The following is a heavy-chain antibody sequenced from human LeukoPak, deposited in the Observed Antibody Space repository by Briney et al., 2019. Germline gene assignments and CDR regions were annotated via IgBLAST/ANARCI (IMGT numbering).Heavy chain of an antibody. D-gene: IGHD6-13*01. CDR2: ITSSGGTI. J-gene: IGHJ1*01. CDR3: AREGIAAAGEH. Sequence: GGSLRLSCAASGFTFSDYYMSWIRQAPGKGLEWVSFITSSGGTIYYADSVKGRFTMSRDNAKNSLYLQMKSLRVEDTAVYYCAREGIAAAGEHWGQGTLVTVSS. V-gene: IGHV3-11*04. CDR1: GFTFSDYY.